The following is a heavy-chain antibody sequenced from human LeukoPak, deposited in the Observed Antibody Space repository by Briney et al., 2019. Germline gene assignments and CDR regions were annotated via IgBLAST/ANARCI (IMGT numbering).Heavy chain of an antibody. CDR1: GFTFSSYS. J-gene: IGHJ4*02. CDR2: ISSSSSYI. CDR3: ARSPGATWSFDY. Sequence: GGSLRLSCAASGFTFSSYSMNWVRQAPGKGLEWVSSISSSSSYIYYADSVKGRFTISRDNAKNSLYMQMNSLRAEDTAVYYCARSPGATWSFDYWGQGILVTVSS. V-gene: IGHV3-21*01. D-gene: IGHD1-1*01.